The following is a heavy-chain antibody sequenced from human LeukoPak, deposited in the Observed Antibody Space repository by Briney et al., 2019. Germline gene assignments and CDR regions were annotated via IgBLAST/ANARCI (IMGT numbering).Heavy chain of an antibody. CDR2: MSYDGSKR. V-gene: IGHV3-30*04. D-gene: IGHD3-10*01. Sequence: GGSLRLSCTASGFIFSYYAVHFVRQAPGKGLEWVATMSYDGSKRYYGDSVQGRFIISRDSPQNTLYLQMNSLKTEDTAVYYCARVRGASVRGGFDIWGPGTLVTVSS. CDR1: GFIFSYYA. CDR3: ARVRGASVRGGFDI. J-gene: IGHJ3*02.